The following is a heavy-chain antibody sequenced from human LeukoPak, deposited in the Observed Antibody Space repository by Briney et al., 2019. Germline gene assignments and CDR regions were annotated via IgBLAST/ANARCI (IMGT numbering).Heavy chain of an antibody. V-gene: IGHV1-18*01. CDR1: GYSFTSYG. Sequence: ASVKVSCKASGYSFTSYGISWVRQAPGQGLEWMGWISAYNGNTNYAQKLQDRVTMTTDTSTSTAYMELRSLRSDDTAVYYCARGEYQLSLFDYWGQGTLVTVSS. J-gene: IGHJ4*02. CDR3: ARGEYQLSLFDY. CDR2: ISAYNGNT. D-gene: IGHD6-6*01.